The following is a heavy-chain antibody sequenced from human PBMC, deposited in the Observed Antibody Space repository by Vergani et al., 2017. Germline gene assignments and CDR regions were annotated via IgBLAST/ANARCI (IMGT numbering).Heavy chain of an antibody. Sequence: QVQLQESGPGLVKPSETLSLTCAVSGYSIRNGYYWGWIRQPPGKGLEWIGSIYHSGGTHYNPSLKSRVTISVDTSKNDFSLKVTSVTAADTAVYYCTRQPQEGASGPPSVPTWGQGISVIVSS. J-gene: IGHJ4*02. CDR2: IYHSGGT. V-gene: IGHV4-38-2*01. D-gene: IGHD5-12*01. CDR3: TRQPQEGASGPPSVPT. CDR1: GYSIRNGYY.